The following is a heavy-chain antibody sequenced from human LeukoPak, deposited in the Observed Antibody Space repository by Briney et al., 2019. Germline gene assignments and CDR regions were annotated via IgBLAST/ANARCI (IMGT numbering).Heavy chain of an antibody. J-gene: IGHJ4*02. D-gene: IGHD3-22*01. Sequence: SETLSLTCTVSGGSISSYYWSWIRQPPGKGLEWIGYIYYSGSTNYNPSLRSRVTISVDTSKNQFSLKLTSVTAADTAVYYCARVNFDSFDYKTYWGQGTLVTVSS. CDR1: GGSISSYY. CDR2: IYYSGST. V-gene: IGHV4-59*12. CDR3: ARVNFDSFDYKTY.